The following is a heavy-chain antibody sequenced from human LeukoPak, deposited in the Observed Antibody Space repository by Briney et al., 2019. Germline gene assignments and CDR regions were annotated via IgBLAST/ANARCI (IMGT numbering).Heavy chain of an antibody. CDR3: ARHLSAVAPDY. CDR2: INHSGST. D-gene: IGHD6-19*01. Sequence: SETLSLTCAVYGGSFSGYYWSWIRQPPGKGLEWIGEINHSGSTNYNPSLKSRVTISVDTSKNQFSLKLSSVTAADTAVYYCARHLSAVAPDYWGQGTLVTVSS. J-gene: IGHJ4*02. V-gene: IGHV4-34*01. CDR1: GGSFSGYY.